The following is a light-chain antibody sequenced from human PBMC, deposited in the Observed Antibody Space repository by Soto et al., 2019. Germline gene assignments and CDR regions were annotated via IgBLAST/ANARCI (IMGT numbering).Light chain of an antibody. CDR3: QQSYSMPYT. Sequence: DIQMTQSPSTLSGSVGDRVTITCRASQTISSWLAWYQQKPGKAPKLLIYAASSFVNGVPSRFSGSRSGTDFTLTISSLQPEDFATYFCQQSYSMPYTFGQGTRLEIK. J-gene: IGKJ2*01. V-gene: IGKV1-39*01. CDR2: AAS. CDR1: QTISSW.